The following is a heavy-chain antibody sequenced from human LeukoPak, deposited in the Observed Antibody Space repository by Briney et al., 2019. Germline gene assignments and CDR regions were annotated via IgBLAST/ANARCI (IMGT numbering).Heavy chain of an antibody. CDR2: ISSSSSYI. CDR1: GFTFSSYS. D-gene: IGHD3-3*01. Sequence: PGGSLRLSCAASGFTFSSYSMNWVRQAPGKGLEWVSSISSSSSYIYYADSVKGRFTISRDNAKNSLYLQMNSLRAEDTAVYYCAKDLRRFLEWLLYDYWGQGTLVTVSS. V-gene: IGHV3-21*04. J-gene: IGHJ4*02. CDR3: AKDLRRFLEWLLYDY.